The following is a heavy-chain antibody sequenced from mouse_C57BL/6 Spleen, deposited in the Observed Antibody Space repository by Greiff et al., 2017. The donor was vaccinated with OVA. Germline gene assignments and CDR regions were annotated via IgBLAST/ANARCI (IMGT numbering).Heavy chain of an antibody. CDR1: GFTFSSYA. CDR2: ISDGGSYT. CDR3: ARSYYYGSSYWFAY. D-gene: IGHD1-1*01. J-gene: IGHJ3*01. V-gene: IGHV5-4*01. Sequence: EVQRVESGGGLVKPGGSLKLSCAASGFTFSSYAMSWVRQTPEKRLEWVATISDGGSYTYYPDNVQGRFTISRDNAKNNLYLQMSHLNSEDTAMYYCARSYYYGSSYWFAYWGQGTLVTVSA.